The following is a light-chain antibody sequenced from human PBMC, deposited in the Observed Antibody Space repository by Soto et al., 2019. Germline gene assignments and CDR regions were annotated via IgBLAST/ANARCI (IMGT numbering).Light chain of an antibody. Sequence: EIVMTQSPVTLSVSPGERATLSCRASQSVSTNLAWYQQKPGQAPRLLIYGASTRATGIPARFSGSGSGTEFTLTISSLQSADFAVYYCQQYDIASGFGGGTRVEI. CDR1: QSVSTN. CDR2: GAS. CDR3: QQYDIASG. V-gene: IGKV3-15*01. J-gene: IGKJ4*01.